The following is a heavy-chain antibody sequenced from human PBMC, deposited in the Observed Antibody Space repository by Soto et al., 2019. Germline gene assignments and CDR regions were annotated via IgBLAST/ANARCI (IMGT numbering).Heavy chain of an antibody. J-gene: IGHJ4*02. Sequence: QVQLVESGGGVVQPGRSLRLSCAASGFTFSSYGMHWVCQAPGKGLEWVAVIWYDGSNKYYADSVKGRFTTSRDNSKNTLYLQMNSLRAEDTAVYYCARDCAGYSSGWYQRGGFDYWGQGTLVTVSS. V-gene: IGHV3-33*01. D-gene: IGHD6-19*01. CDR3: ARDCAGYSSGWYQRGGFDY. CDR2: IWYDGSNK. CDR1: GFTFSSYG.